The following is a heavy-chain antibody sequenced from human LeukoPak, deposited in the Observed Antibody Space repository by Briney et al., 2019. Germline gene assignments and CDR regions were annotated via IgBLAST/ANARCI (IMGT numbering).Heavy chain of an antibody. V-gene: IGHV3-23*01. D-gene: IGHD3-22*01. CDR2: ISGSGGST. J-gene: IGHJ4*02. Sequence: GGSLRLSCAASGFTVSSNYMSWVRQAPGKGLEWVSAISGSGGSTFYADSVKGRFTISRDNSKNTLYLQMNSLRAEDTAVYYCAKVQMANYYDSSGDFDHWGQGTLVTVSS. CDR3: AKVQMANYYDSSGDFDH. CDR1: GFTVSSNY.